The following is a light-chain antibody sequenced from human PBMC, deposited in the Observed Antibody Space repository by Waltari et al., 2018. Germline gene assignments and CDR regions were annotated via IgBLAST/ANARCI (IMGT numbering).Light chain of an antibody. V-gene: IGKV3-20*01. Sequence: EIVLTQSPGTLSLSPGERATLPCRAGQSVHSQNLPWYQQKPGQAPRLLIYGASNRATGIPDRFSGSGSGTDFTLTISRLEPEDFAVYYCQQYGSSPPYTFGQGTKLEMK. CDR2: GAS. CDR3: QQYGSSPPYT. J-gene: IGKJ2*01. CDR1: QSVHSQN.